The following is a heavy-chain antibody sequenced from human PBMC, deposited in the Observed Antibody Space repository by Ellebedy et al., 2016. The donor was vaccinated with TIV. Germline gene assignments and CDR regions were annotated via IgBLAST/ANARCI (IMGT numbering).Heavy chain of an antibody. Sequence: SETLSLXXTVSGGSISSSSYYWGWIRQPPGKGLEWIGSIYYSGRTYYNPSLKSRVIIPVDTSKNQFSLRPSSVTAADTAVYYCARLAYSSSSRDYYYGMDVWGQGTTVTVSS. CDR2: IYYSGRT. V-gene: IGHV4-39*01. CDR3: ARLAYSSSSRDYYYGMDV. D-gene: IGHD6-6*01. J-gene: IGHJ6*02. CDR1: GGSISSSSYY.